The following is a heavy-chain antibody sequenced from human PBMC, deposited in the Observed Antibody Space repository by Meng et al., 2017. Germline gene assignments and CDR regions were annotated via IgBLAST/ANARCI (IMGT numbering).Heavy chain of an antibody. CDR1: GGTFSSYA. V-gene: IGHV1-69*05. CDR2: IIPIFGTA. CDR3: ARNSRRLAYCGGDCQLQDYFDY. D-gene: IGHD2-21*02. J-gene: IGHJ4*02. Sequence: SSVNVSCKASGGTFSSYAISWLRQAPGQGLEWMGGIIPIFGTANYAQKFQGRVTITTDESTSTAYMEMSSLRSEDTAVYYCARNSRRLAYCGGDCQLQDYFDYWGQGTLVTVSS.